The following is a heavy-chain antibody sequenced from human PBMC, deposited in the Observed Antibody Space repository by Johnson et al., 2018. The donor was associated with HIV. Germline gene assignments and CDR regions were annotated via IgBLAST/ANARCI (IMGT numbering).Heavy chain of an antibody. Sequence: QVQLVESGGGLVKPGGSLRLSCAASGFTFSSYAMHWVRQAPGKGLEWVAVISYDGSNKYYADSLKGRFIISRDNSKNTLYVQMNRLRPEDTAAYFCAKGRSGGSGAFDIWGQGTVVTVSS. D-gene: IGHD3-10*01. CDR2: ISYDGSNK. CDR3: AKGRSGGSGAFDI. V-gene: IGHV3-30*04. J-gene: IGHJ3*02. CDR1: GFTFSSYA.